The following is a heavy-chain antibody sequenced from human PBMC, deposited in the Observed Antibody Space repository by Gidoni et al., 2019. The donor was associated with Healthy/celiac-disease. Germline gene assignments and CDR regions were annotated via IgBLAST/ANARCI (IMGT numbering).Heavy chain of an antibody. Sequence: QVQLQESGPGLVKPSQTLSLTCTVSGGSISSGGYYWSWIRQHPGKGLEWIGYIYYSGSTYYNPSLKSRVTISVDMSKNQFSLKLSSVTAADTAVYYCARDRSNYYGSGSYFDYWGQGTLVTVSS. D-gene: IGHD3-10*01. CDR1: GGSISSGGYY. V-gene: IGHV4-31*03. CDR2: IYYSGST. J-gene: IGHJ4*02. CDR3: ARDRSNYYGSGSYFDY.